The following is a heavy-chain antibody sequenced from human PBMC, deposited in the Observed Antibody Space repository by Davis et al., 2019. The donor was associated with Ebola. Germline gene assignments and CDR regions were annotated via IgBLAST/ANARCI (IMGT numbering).Heavy chain of an antibody. CDR3: AREVEDIVATIRAAGAGMDV. Sequence: GGSLRLSCAASGFTFSSYAMSWVRQAPGKGLEWVSAISGSGGSTYYADSVKGRFTISRDNSKNTLYLQMNSLRAEDTAVYYCAREVEDIVATIRAAGAGMDVWGQGTTVTVSS. CDR2: ISGSGGST. CDR1: GFTFSSYA. J-gene: IGHJ6*02. D-gene: IGHD5-12*01. V-gene: IGHV3-23*01.